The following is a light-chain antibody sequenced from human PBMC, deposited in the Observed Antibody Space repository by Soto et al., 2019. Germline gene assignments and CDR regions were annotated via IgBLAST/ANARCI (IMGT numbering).Light chain of an antibody. V-gene: IGLV1-40*01. CDR3: QSFDSSLSASV. J-gene: IGLJ2*01. CDR2: GNN. CDR1: SSNIGAGYN. Sequence: QPVLTQPPSVSGAPGQRGTISCTGSSSNIGAGYNVHWYQQLPGTAPKLLIYGNNNRPSGVPDRFSGSKSGTSASLVITGLQAEDEADYYCQSFDSSLSASVFGGGTKVTVL.